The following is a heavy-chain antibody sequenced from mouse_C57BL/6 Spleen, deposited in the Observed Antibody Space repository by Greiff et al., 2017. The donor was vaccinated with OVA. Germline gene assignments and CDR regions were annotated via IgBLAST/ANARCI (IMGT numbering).Heavy chain of an antibody. V-gene: IGHV1-39*01. Sequence: VHVKQSGPELVKPGASVKISCKASGYSFTDYNMNWVKQSNGKSLEWIGVINPNYGTTSYNQKFKGKATLTVDQSSSTAYMQLNSLTSEDSAVYYCARGRWSNYAMDYWGQGTSVTVSS. CDR2: INPNYGTT. CDR3: ARGRWSNYAMDY. J-gene: IGHJ4*01. D-gene: IGHD2-3*01. CDR1: GYSFTDYN.